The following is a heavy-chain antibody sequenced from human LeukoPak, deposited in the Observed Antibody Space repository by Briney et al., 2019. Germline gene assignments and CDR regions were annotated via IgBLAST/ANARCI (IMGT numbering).Heavy chain of an antibody. CDR2: ISFDGGNK. J-gene: IGHJ4*02. V-gene: IGHV3-30-3*01. Sequence: GSLRLSCSTSGFTFSISAMHWVRLAPGQGLDWVAVISFDGGNKFYADSVKGRFSISRDNSKNTLYLQMNSLGLDDTAVYFCARGRAGIAAAGFDYWGQGTLVTVSS. D-gene: IGHD6-13*01. CDR3: ARGRAGIAAAGFDY. CDR1: GFTFSISA.